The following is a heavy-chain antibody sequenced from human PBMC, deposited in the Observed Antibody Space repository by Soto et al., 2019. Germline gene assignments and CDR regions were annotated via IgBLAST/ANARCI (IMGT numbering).Heavy chain of an antibody. D-gene: IGHD2-15*01. CDR2: IYYSGST. V-gene: IGHV4-30-4*01. J-gene: IGHJ6*02. CDR3: ARDPVVVVAATYGMDV. Sequence: SETLSLTCTVSGCSISSGDYYWSWIRQPPGKGLEWIGYIYYSGSTYYNPSLKSRVTISVDTSKNQFSLKLSSVTAADTAVYYCARDPVVVVAATYGMDVWGQGTTVTVSS. CDR1: GCSISSGDYY.